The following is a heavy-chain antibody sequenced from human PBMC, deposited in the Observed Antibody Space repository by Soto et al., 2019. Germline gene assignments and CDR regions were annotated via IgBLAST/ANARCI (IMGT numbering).Heavy chain of an antibody. Sequence: GESLKISCQGSGYYFSDYWIGWVRQMPGRGLEWMGIIHPRDSDTKYSPSFQGHVTFSADTSISTAFLYWSSLDAWDGAIYYCARQYYNFWSGSDAGSSYCNFWGRGTLGT. CDR3: ARQYYNFWSGSDAGSSYCNF. CDR1: GYYFSDYW. J-gene: IGHJ2*01. D-gene: IGHD3-3*01. CDR2: IHPRDSDT. V-gene: IGHV5-51*01.